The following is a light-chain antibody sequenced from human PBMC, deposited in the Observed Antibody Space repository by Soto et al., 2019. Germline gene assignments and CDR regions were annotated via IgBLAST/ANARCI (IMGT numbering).Light chain of an antibody. V-gene: IGLV1-40*01. J-gene: IGLJ1*01. CDR3: QSCDSSLSVI. CDR2: GNS. Sequence: QSVLTQPPSVSGAPGQRVTISCTGISSNIGAGYDVHWYQQLPGTAPKLLIYGNSNRPSGVPDRFSGSKSGTSASLAITGLQAEDEADYYCQSCDSSLSVIFGTGTKLTVL. CDR1: SSNIGAGYD.